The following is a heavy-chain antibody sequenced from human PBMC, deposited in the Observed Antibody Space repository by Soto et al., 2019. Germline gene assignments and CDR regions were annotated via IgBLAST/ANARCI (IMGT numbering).Heavy chain of an antibody. CDR3: ARVRWGSSGWYVDY. J-gene: IGHJ4*02. V-gene: IGHV3-7*01. CDR1: GFTFSSYW. D-gene: IGHD6-19*01. CDR2: IKQDGSEK. Sequence: EVQLVESGGGLVQPGGSLRLSCAASGFTFSSYWMSWVRQAPGKGLEWVANIKQDGSEKYYVDSVKGRFTISRDNAKNSLYLQMNSLRDEDTAVYYCARVRWGSSGWYVDYWGQGTLVTVSS.